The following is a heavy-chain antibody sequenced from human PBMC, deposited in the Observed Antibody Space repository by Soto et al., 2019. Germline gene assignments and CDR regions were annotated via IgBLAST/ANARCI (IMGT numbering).Heavy chain of an antibody. V-gene: IGHV4-31*03. CDR3: ARSDVLITPTLDY. CDR2: IYYSGST. Sequence: QVQLQESGPGLVKPSQTLSLTCTVSGGSISSGGFYWSWIRQHPGKGLEWIGYIYYSGSTYYNPSLKSRVTISVDTSKNQCSLKLSSVTAADTAVYYCARSDVLITPTLDYWGQGTLVTVSS. J-gene: IGHJ4*02. CDR1: GGSISSGGFY. D-gene: IGHD3-16*01.